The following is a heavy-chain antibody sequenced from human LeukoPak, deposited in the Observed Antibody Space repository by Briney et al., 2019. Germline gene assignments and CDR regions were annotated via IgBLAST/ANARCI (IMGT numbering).Heavy chain of an antibody. J-gene: IGHJ4*02. CDR2: ISSSSSYI. V-gene: IGHV3-21*01. CDR1: GFTFSSYS. Sequence: PGGSLRLSCAASGFTFSSYSMNWVRQAPGKGLEGVSSISSSSSYIYYADSVKGRFTISRDNAKNSLYLQMNSLRAEDTAVYYCASNRPYDILTGYQYSFDSRGQGTLVTVSS. D-gene: IGHD3-9*01. CDR3: ASNRPYDILTGYQYSFDS.